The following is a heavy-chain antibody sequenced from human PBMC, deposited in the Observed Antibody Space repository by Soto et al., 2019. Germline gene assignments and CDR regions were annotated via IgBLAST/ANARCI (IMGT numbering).Heavy chain of an antibody. J-gene: IGHJ5*02. Sequence: GGSLRLSCAASGFTFSSYAMHWVRQAPGKGLEWVAVISYDGSNKYYADSVKGRFTISRDNSKNTLSLQMNNLRPEDTALYYCARFSAHIAAAGRLDLWGPGTLVTVSS. CDR1: GFTFSSYA. D-gene: IGHD6-13*01. CDR3: ARFSAHIAAAGRLDL. V-gene: IGHV3-30*14. CDR2: ISYDGSNK.